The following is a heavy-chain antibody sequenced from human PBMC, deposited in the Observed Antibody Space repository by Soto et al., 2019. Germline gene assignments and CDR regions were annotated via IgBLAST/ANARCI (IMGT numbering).Heavy chain of an antibody. Sequence: SGGSLRLSCAASGFTFNFYWMYWVRQAPGKGLVWVAHMKTDGSNNYADSVKGRFTISRDNAKNTLYLQMNNLRAEDTAVYYCARGFPFGTSYPLDYWGQGTLVTVSS. V-gene: IGHV3-74*01. CDR1: GFTFNFYW. D-gene: IGHD2-2*01. J-gene: IGHJ4*02. CDR3: ARGFPFGTSYPLDY. CDR2: MKTDGSNN.